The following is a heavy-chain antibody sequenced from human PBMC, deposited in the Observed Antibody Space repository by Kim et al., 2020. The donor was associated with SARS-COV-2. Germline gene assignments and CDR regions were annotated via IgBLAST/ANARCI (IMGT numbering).Heavy chain of an antibody. CDR2: IYHFGTT. CDR1: GPSISGAYY. V-gene: IGHV4-31*02. CDR3: ARERRTPNRYYFDH. Sequence: SETLSLTCNVSGPSISGAYYWTWLRQPPGKGLEWVGYIYHFGTTTYNPSLASRLSISVDTSDNGFFLKLTSVTAVDSAGSFFARERRTPNRYYFDHWGPG. J-gene: IGHJ4*02.